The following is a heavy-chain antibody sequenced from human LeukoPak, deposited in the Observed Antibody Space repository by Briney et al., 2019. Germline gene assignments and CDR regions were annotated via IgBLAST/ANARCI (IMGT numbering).Heavy chain of an antibody. CDR1: GFTFRSYG. V-gene: IGHV3-33*06. D-gene: IGHD1-26*01. CDR3: AKDSGELPHYYFDY. J-gene: IGHJ4*02. Sequence: GGSLRLSCAASGFTFRSYGMHWVRQAPGKGLEWVAVIWYDGSNKYYADSVRGRFTISRDNSKNTLYLQMNSLRAEDTAVYYCAKDSGELPHYYFDYWGQETLVTVSS. CDR2: IWYDGSNK.